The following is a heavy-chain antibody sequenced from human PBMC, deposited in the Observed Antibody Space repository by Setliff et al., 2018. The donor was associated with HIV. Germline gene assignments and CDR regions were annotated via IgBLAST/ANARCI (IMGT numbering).Heavy chain of an antibody. V-gene: IGHV1-69-2*01. CDR3: ARVPILRYASPVDM. D-gene: IGHD3-9*01. J-gene: IGHJ4*02. CDR1: GYTFTNYY. CDR2: VDPENGES. Sequence: ASVKVSCKTSGYTFTNYYMHWVQQAPGKGLEWMGHVDPENGESIYAEKFRGRATMTRDTSRSTVYMELSSLRFDDTAVYYCARVPILRYASPVDMWGQGTLVTVSS.